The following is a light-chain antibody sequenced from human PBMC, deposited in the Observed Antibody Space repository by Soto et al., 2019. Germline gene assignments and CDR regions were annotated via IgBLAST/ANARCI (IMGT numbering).Light chain of an antibody. V-gene: IGLV2-14*01. CDR3: SAYTTIGTWV. Sequence: QSALTQPASVSGSPGQWITISCTGTSSDVGDRNYVSWYQQHPGKAPKLIIYEVNNRPSGVSDRFSGSKSGNTASLTISGLQADDEADYYCSAYTTIGTWVFGGGTKLTVL. CDR2: EVN. J-gene: IGLJ3*02. CDR1: SSDVGDRNY.